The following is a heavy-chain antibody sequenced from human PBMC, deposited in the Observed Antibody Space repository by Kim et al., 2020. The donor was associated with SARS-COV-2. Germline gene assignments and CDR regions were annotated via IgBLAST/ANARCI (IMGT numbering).Heavy chain of an antibody. D-gene: IGHD6-13*01. Sequence: KSRVTISVDTSKNQFSLKLSSVTAADTAVYYCARVPRIAAAYYYYYGMDVWGQGTTVTVSS. J-gene: IGHJ6*02. V-gene: IGHV4-59*01. CDR3: ARVPRIAAAYYYYYGMDV.